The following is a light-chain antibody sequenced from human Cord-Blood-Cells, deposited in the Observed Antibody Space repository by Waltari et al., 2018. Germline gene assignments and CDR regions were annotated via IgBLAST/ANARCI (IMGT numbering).Light chain of an antibody. CDR1: QSISSY. CDR3: QQGNSTHP. Sequence: DIQMTQSPSSLSASVGDRVTITCRASQSISSYLNWYQQKPGKAPKLLIYAASSLQSGDPSRFSGSGSGTDFTLTISSLQPEDFATYNCQQGNSTHPFGQGTKLEIK. V-gene: IGKV1-39*01. CDR2: AAS. J-gene: IGKJ2*01.